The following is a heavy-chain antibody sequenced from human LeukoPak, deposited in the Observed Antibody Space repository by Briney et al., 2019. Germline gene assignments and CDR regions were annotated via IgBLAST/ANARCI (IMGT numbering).Heavy chain of an antibody. J-gene: IGHJ4*02. Sequence: GGSLRLSCAASGFTFSTYSMYWVRQAPGKGLEWVSYISSSSSTIYYADSVKGRFTISRDNANNSLYLQMNSLRAEDTAVYYCARPVTGTYAPLEYWGQGTLVTVSS. CDR2: ISSSSSTI. CDR3: ARPVTGTYAPLEY. V-gene: IGHV3-48*01. CDR1: GFTFSTYS. D-gene: IGHD1-1*01.